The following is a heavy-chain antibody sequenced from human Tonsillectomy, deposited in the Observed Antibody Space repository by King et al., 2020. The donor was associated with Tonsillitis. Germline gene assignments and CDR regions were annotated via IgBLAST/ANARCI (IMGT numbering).Heavy chain of an antibody. CDR3: TRALGAGYYDSSGYYY. D-gene: IGHD3-22*01. CDR1: GFTFGDYA. Sequence: DVQLVESGGGLVQPGRSLRLSCTGSGFTFGDYAMSWVRQAPGKGLEWVGFIRSKGHGGTTEYAASVKGRFTISRDDSKSIAYLQMNSLKTEDTAVFYCTRALGAGYYDSSGYYYWGQETLVTVSS. V-gene: IGHV3-49*04. CDR2: IRSKGHGGTT. J-gene: IGHJ4*02.